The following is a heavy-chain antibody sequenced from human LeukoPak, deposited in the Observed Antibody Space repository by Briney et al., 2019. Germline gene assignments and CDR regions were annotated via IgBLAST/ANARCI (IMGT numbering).Heavy chain of an antibody. J-gene: IGHJ5*02. CDR2: INHSGST. CDR3: ARGDSSSSWKRWFDP. D-gene: IGHD6-13*01. CDR1: GGSFSGYY. V-gene: IGHV4-34*01. Sequence: PSETLSLTCAVYGGSFSGYYWSWIRQPPGKGLEWIGEINHSGSTNYNPSLKSRVTISVDTSKNQFSLKLSSVTAADTAVYYCARGDSSSSWKRWFDPWGQGTLVTVSS.